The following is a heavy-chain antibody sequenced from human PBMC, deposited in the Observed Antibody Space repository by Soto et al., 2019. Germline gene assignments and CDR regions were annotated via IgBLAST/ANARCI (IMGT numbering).Heavy chain of an antibody. Sequence: SETLSLTCVVSNFSISSGYYWGWIRQSPGKGLEWIASIYRSGTTSYNPSLKSRVTISVDPSRNQFSLMLTAVTAADTAVYYCARTHSGSYYSVFNYWGRGSLVTVSS. V-gene: IGHV4-38-2*01. CDR2: IYRSGTT. CDR3: ARTHSGSYYSVFNY. CDR1: NFSISSGYY. D-gene: IGHD1-26*01. J-gene: IGHJ4*02.